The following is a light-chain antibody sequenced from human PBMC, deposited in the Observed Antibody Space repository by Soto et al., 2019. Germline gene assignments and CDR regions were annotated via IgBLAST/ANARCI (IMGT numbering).Light chain of an antibody. J-gene: IGKJ1*01. CDR2: DAS. CDR3: QQYNGYSRT. V-gene: IGKV1-5*01. Sequence: DIQMTQSPSTLSASVGDRVTITCRASQSIGSSLAWYQQEPGKAPNLLISDASSLERGVPSRFSGSGSGTEFTLTIRSLQPDDFATYYCQQYNGYSRTFGQGTKV. CDR1: QSIGSS.